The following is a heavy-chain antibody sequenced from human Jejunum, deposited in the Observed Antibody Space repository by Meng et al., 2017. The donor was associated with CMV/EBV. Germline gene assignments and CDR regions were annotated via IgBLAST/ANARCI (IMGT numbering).Heavy chain of an antibody. Sequence: EVQLVESXXXXVXXGGXLRLSCAASGFTFDDYAMHWVRQPPGKGLEWVSRITWDGGSTYYADSVKGQFTISRDNSKNSLYLQMNSLRAEDTAVYYCAPRRDSSSTDLFDPWGQGTLVTVSS. V-gene: IGHV3-43D*04. D-gene: IGHD2-2*01. J-gene: IGHJ5*02. CDR1: GFTFDDYA. CDR3: APRRDSSSTDLFDP. CDR2: ITWDGGST.